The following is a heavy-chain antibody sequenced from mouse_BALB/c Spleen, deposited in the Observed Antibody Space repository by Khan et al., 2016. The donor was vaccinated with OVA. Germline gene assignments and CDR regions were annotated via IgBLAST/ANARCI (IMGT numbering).Heavy chain of an antibody. CDR2: INPSNGGT. Sequence: QIQLVQSGAELVKPGASVKLSCKASGYTFTSYYMYWLKQRPGQGLEWIGEINPSNGGTNFNEKFKSKATLTVDKSSSTAYMQLSSLTSEDSAVFDSTRRRTGRATLWIAYWGQGTLVTVSA. J-gene: IGHJ3*01. D-gene: IGHD3-2*01. V-gene: IGHV1S81*02. CDR1: GYTFTSYY. CDR3: TRRRTGRATLWIAY.